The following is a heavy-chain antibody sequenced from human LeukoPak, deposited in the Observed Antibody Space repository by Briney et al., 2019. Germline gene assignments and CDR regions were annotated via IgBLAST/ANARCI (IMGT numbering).Heavy chain of an antibody. V-gene: IGHV4-39*01. CDR3: ARAPSITMDPPYFDY. CDR2: IYYSGST. Sequence: SETLSLTCTVSGDSISSTNYYWGWIRQPPGKGLEWIGSIYYSGSTYYNPSLESRVTISVDTSKNQFSLKLSSVTAADTAVYYCARAPSITMDPPYFDYWGQGTLVTVSS. D-gene: IGHD3-10*01. J-gene: IGHJ4*02. CDR1: GDSISSTNYY.